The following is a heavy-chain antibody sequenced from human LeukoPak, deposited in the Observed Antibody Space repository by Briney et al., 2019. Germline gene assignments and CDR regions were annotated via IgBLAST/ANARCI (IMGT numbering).Heavy chain of an antibody. CDR2: IYYGGSP. D-gene: IGHD1-26*01. Sequence: SGETVSLTCTVSGGSISRGGYYWGWIRRPPGRGLEWFGCIYYGGSPYYTPSLKRRFTISGDTSKNQFSLKLSSVTAADTAVYYCARRGKRSRVWYFDYCGQGTLVTVSS. CDR3: ARRGKRSRVWYFDY. V-gene: IGHV4-39*07. J-gene: IGHJ4*02. CDR1: GGSISRGGYY.